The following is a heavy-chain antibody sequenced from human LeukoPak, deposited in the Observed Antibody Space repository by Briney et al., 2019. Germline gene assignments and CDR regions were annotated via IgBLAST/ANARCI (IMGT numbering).Heavy chain of an antibody. CDR2: ISYDGSNK. CDR1: GFTFSSYG. CDR3: ATDWLYRLQM. V-gene: IGHV3-30*03. J-gene: IGHJ4*02. Sequence: PGGSLRLSCAASGFTFSSYGMHWVRQAPGKGLEWVAVISYDGSNKYYADSVKGRFTISRDNSKNTLYLQMNSLRAEDSAVYFCATDWLYRLQMWGQGDLVTVSS. D-gene: IGHD4-11*01.